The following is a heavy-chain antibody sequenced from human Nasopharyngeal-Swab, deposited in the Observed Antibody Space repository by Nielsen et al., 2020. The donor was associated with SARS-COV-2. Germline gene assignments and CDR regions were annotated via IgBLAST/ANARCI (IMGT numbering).Heavy chain of an antibody. CDR2: ISSNGGST. V-gene: IGHV3-64D*06. CDR1: GFTFSSYA. Sequence: GEPLKISCSASGFTFSSYAMHWVRQAPGKGLEYVSAISSNGGSTYYADSVKGRFTISRDNSKNTLYLQMSSLRAEDTAVYYCVKDLGTGVRFDPWGQGTLVTVSS. J-gene: IGHJ5*02. CDR3: VKDLGTGVRFDP. D-gene: IGHD3-10*01.